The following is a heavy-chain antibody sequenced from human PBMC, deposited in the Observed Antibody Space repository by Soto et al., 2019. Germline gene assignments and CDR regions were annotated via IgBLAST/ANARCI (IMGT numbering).Heavy chain of an antibody. J-gene: IGHJ5*02. CDR1: GDTFSSYA. V-gene: IGHV1-69*06. Sequence: SVKVSCKASGDTFSSYAISWVRQAPGQGLEWMGGIIPIFGTANYAQKFQGRVTITADKSTSTAYMELSSLRSEDTAVYYCARGNVIVATMRLCWFDPWGQGTLVTVSS. CDR2: IIPIFGTA. CDR3: ARGNVIVATMRLCWFDP. D-gene: IGHD5-12*01.